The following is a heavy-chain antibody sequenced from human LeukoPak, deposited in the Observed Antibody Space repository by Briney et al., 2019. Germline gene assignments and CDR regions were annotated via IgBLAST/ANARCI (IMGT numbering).Heavy chain of an antibody. CDR1: GFTSNTYA. D-gene: IGHD5-12*01. CDR2: VNADGSHT. V-gene: IGHV3-64D*09. Sequence: PGGSLRLSCSASGFTSNTYAMHWVRQAPGKGLECVSSVNADGSHTYYADSVKGRFTISRDNSKNTLSLQMSSVRAEDTAVYYCVKGWKYSGDWYDSWGQGTLVTVSS. CDR3: VKGWKYSGDWYDS. J-gene: IGHJ5*01.